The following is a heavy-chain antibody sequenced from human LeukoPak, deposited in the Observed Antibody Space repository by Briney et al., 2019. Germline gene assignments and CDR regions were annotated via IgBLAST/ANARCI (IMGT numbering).Heavy chain of an antibody. D-gene: IGHD1-26*01. J-gene: IGHJ4*02. V-gene: IGHV3-9*01. CDR3: AKGATSGSYSFFDC. CDR2: ITWNSGRM. Sequence: GGSLRLSCAASAFTFDDYAMHWVRHAPGKGLEWVSSITWNSGRMDYADSVKGRFTISRDNGKSSLYLQMNSLRAEDTALYYCAKGATSGSYSFFDCWGQGTLVTVSS. CDR1: AFTFDDYA.